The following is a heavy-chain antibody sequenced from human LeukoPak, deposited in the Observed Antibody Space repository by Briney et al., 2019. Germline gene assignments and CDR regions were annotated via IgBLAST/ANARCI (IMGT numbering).Heavy chain of an antibody. V-gene: IGHV3-30-3*01. Sequence: PGGSLRLSCAASGFTFSSYAMHWVRQAPGKGLEWVAVISYDGSNKYYADSVKGRFTNSRDNSKNTLYLQMNSLRAEDTAVYYCAKGGCSGGSCYINYWGQGTLVTVSS. CDR2: ISYDGSNK. CDR1: GFTFSSYA. CDR3: AKGGCSGGSCYINY. D-gene: IGHD2-15*01. J-gene: IGHJ4*02.